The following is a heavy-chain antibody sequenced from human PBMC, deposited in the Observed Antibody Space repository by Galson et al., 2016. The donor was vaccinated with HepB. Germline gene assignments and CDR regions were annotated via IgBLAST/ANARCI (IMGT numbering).Heavy chain of an antibody. J-gene: IGHJ5*01. V-gene: IGHV1-46*01. D-gene: IGHD3-22*01. CDR2: INPSGDIT. CDR1: GYTFTNYY. CDR3: AREPMIAVLAANNWFDP. Sequence: SVKVSCKASGYTFTNYYMHWVRQAPGQGLEWMGVINPSGDITSYAQKFEGRVTVTRDTSTSTVYMELSSLRSEDTAVYYCAREPMIAVLAANNWFDPWGQRTLVTVSS.